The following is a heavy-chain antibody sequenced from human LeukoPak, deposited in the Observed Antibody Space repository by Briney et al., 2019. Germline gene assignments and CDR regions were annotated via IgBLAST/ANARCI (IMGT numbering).Heavy chain of an antibody. D-gene: IGHD6-6*01. CDR1: GGTFSSYA. J-gene: IGHJ4*02. CDR3: ARVSGIRLKYSSSSGDYFDY. CDR2: IIPIFGTA. V-gene: IGHV1-69*05. Sequence: ASVKVSCKASGGTFSSYAISWVRQAPGQGLEWMGGIIPIFGTANYAQKFQGRVTITTDESTSTAYMELSSLRSEDTAVYYCARVSGIRLKYSSSSGDYFDYWGQGTLVTVSS.